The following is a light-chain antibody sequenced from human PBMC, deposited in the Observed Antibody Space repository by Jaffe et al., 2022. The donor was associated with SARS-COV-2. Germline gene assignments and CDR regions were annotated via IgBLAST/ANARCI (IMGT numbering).Light chain of an antibody. CDR1: QDISTY. CDR2: DAS. CDR3: QQYDNLPPSII. V-gene: IGKV1-33*01. J-gene: IGKJ5*01. Sequence: DIQMTQSPSSLSASVGDRVTITCQASQDISTYLNWYQQKPGKAPKLLIYDASNLETGVPSRFSGSGSGTDFTLTISSLQPEDIATYYCQQYDNLPPSIIFGQGTRLEIK.